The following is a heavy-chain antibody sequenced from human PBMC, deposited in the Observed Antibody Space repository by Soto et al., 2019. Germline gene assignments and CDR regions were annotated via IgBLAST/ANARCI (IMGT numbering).Heavy chain of an antibody. D-gene: IGHD6-19*01. V-gene: IGHV3-23*01. CDR1: GFTFSSYA. CDR3: EKIIAVAKGIDY. CDR2: ISGSGGST. J-gene: IGHJ4*02. Sequence: GGSLRLSCAASGFTFSSYAMSWVRQAPGKGLEWVSAISGSGGSTYYADSVKGRFTISRDNSKNTLYLQMNSLRAEDTAVYYCEKIIAVAKGIDYWGQGTLVTVSS.